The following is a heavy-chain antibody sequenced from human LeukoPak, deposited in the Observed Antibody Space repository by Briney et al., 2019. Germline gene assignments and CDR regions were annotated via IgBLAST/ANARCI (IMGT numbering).Heavy chain of an antibody. Sequence: GGSLRLSCAASGFTFSNYCMNWFRQAPGKGLEWLSYISTTSTNIYYADSVKGRFTISRDNAKNSLFLQMSSLRAEDTAVYYCARGFYCAGDCLASVWGQGTLVTVSS. J-gene: IGHJ4*02. CDR2: ISTTSTNI. CDR1: GFTFSNYC. D-gene: IGHD2-21*02. V-gene: IGHV3-48*04. CDR3: ARGFYCAGDCLASV.